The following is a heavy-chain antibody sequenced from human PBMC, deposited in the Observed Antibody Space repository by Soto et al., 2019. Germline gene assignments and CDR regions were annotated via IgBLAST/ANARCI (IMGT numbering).Heavy chain of an antibody. Sequence: QVQLVQSGTEVKKPGASVILSCKASGYTFTNYAIHWVRQAPGQRLEWMVWINAGNSHTKYSQKLQGRVTVTRDPSAATVYMELSSLGSEGTAVYYCARGRWTQTTADYYLDYWGQGTLVTVSS. V-gene: IGHV1-3*01. J-gene: IGHJ4*02. D-gene: IGHD1-1*01. CDR3: ARGRWTQTTADYYLDY. CDR2: INAGNSHT. CDR1: GYTFTNYA.